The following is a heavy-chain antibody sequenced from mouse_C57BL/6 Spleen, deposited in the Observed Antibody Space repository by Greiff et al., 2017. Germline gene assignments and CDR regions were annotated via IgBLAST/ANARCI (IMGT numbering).Heavy chain of an antibody. CDR1: GFTFSSYA. CDR2: ISDGGSYT. V-gene: IGHV5-4*01. J-gene: IGHJ2*01. CDR3: AREKTTVFDY. D-gene: IGHD1-1*01. Sequence: EVKLVESGGGLVKPGGSLKLSCAASGFTFSSYAMSWVRQTPEKRLEWVATISDGGSYTYYPDNVKGRFTISRDNAKNNLYLQMSHLKSEDTAMXYCAREKTTVFDYWGQGTTLTVSS.